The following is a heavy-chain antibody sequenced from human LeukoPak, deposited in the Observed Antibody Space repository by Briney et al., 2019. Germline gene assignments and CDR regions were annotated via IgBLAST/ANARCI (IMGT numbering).Heavy chain of an antibody. D-gene: IGHD3-10*01. Sequence: GGSLRLSCAASGFTFSSYAMHWVRQAPGKGLEWVAVISYDGSNKYYADSVKGRFTISRDNSENTLYLQMNSLRAEDTAVYYCARSLMVRGVITPKYGMDVWGQGTTVTVSS. V-gene: IGHV3-30-3*01. CDR2: ISYDGSNK. J-gene: IGHJ6*02. CDR3: ARSLMVRGVITPKYGMDV. CDR1: GFTFSSYA.